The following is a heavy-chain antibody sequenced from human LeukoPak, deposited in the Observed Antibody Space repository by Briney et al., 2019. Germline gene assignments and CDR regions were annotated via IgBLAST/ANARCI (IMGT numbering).Heavy chain of an antibody. CDR2: IYYGDSYT. J-gene: IGHJ4*02. D-gene: IGHD3-10*01. V-gene: IGHV5-51*01. CDR3: ARHNYYGSGSAFGY. Sequence: GASREISVQGSGSRFTSYWIGWVGQLHGKGLEGMGIIYYGDSYTRYSPSFQGQVTISADHSISTAYLQWSSLNASDTAMYYCARHNYYGSGSAFGYWGQGTLVTVSS. CDR1: GSRFTSYW.